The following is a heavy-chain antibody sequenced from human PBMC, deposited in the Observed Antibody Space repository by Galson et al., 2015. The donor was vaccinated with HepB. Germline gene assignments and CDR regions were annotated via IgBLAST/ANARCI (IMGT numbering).Heavy chain of an antibody. CDR1: GYTFTNYG. CDR3: AGGGLYHQGEDNWFDP. D-gene: IGHD3-10*01. V-gene: IGHV1-3*01. CDR2: INAGNGDT. Sequence: SVKVSCKASGYTFTNYGMHWVRQAPGQRLEWMGWINAGNGDTKYSQKFQGRVTITRDTSASTAYMELSSLRSEDTAVYYCAGGGLYHQGEDNWFDPWGQGTLVTVSS. J-gene: IGHJ5*02.